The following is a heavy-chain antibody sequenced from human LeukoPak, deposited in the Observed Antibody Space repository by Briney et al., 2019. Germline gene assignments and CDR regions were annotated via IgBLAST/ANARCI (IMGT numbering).Heavy chain of an antibody. CDR2: INHSEST. CDR1: GGSFSGYY. CDR3: ARGRARARYFDL. V-gene: IGHV4-34*01. J-gene: IGHJ2*01. Sequence: SETLSLTCAVYGGSFSGYYWSWIRQPPGKGLEWIGEINHSESTNYNPSLKSRVTISVDTSKNQFSLKLSSVTAADTAVYYCARGRARARYFDLWGRGTLVTVSS.